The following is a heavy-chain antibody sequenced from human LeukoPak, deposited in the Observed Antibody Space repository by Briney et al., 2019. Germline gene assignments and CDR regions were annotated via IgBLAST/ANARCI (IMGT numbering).Heavy chain of an antibody. J-gene: IGHJ6*03. D-gene: IGHD5-18*01. CDR2: IYSGGST. CDR3: ARDGYSYGRGYMDV. CDR1: GFTVSSNY. V-gene: IGHV3-53*01. Sequence: GGSLRPSCAASGFTVSSNYMSWVRQAPGKGLEWVSIIYSGGSTFYADSVKGQFTISRDSSKNTLYLQMNSLRAEDTAVYYCARDGYSYGRGYMDVWGKGTTVTVSS.